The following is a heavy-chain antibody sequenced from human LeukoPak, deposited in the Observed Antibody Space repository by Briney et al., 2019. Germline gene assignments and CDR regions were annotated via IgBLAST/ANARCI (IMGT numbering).Heavy chain of an antibody. CDR3: ARLSGYHFDY. D-gene: IGHD5-12*01. CDR2: INPSRRT. Sequence: NASETLSLTCGVYSGSLSDKYWSWIRQPPGKGLEWIGEINPSRRTNYNPSLKSRVTMSIDTSKNQFSLKLSSVTAADTAVYYCARLSGYHFDYWGQGALVTVSS. CDR1: SGSLSDKY. J-gene: IGHJ4*02. V-gene: IGHV4-34*01.